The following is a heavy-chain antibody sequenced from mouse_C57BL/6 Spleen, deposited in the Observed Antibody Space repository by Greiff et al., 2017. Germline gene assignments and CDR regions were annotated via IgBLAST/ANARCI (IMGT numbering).Heavy chain of an antibody. Sequence: VQLQQSGPELVKPGASVKISCKASGYTFTDYYMNWVKQSHGKSLEWIGDINPNNGGTSYNQKFKGKATLTVAKSSSTAYMELRSRTSEDSAVDYCARGGLGDYWGQGTTLTFSS. D-gene: IGHD3-1*01. J-gene: IGHJ2*01. CDR3: ARGGLGDY. CDR2: INPNNGGT. CDR1: GYTFTDYY. V-gene: IGHV1-26*01.